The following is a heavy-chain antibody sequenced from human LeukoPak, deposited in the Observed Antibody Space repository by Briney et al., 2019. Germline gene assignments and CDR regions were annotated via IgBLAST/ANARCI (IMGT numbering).Heavy chain of an antibody. J-gene: IGHJ4*02. D-gene: IGHD3-16*02. Sequence: NPGGSLRLSCAASEFTFTNAWMSWVRQAPGKGLEWVGRIKSKTDGGTTDYAAPVEGRFNISRDDSKNTLYLQMNSLKTEDTAVYYCTTDQSIMITFGGVIQRSYWGQGTLVTVSS. CDR1: EFTFTNAW. CDR2: IKSKTDGGTT. CDR3: TTDQSIMITFGGVIQRSY. V-gene: IGHV3-15*01.